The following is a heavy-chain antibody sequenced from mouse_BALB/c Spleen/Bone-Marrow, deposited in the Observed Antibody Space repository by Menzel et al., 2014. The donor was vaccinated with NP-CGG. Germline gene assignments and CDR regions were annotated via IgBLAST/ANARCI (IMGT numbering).Heavy chain of an antibody. CDR1: GYTFTSYF. Sequence: EVQGVESGPELVKPGASVKMSCKASGYTFTSYFMHWVKQKPGQGLEWIGYINPYNDGTKYNEKFKGKATLTSDKSSSTAYMELSSLTSEDSAVYYCARLDQRYEGYCGQGTTLTVSS. CDR2: INPYNDGT. V-gene: IGHV1-14*01. J-gene: IGHJ2*01. D-gene: IGHD2-10*02. CDR3: ARLDQRYEGY.